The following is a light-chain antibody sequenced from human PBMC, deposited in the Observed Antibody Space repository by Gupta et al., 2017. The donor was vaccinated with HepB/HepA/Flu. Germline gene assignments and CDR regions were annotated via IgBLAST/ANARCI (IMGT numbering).Light chain of an antibody. CDR2: DAT. CDR3: QQRNNWLT. Sequence: EIVLTQSPATLSLSPGERATLSCRASQSVSNYLAWYQQKPGQAPRLLIYDATDRAPGIPARFSGSGSGTDFTLTISSLETEDFADYYCQQRNNWLTFGGGTKVEMK. J-gene: IGKJ4*01. CDR1: QSVSNY. V-gene: IGKV3-11*01.